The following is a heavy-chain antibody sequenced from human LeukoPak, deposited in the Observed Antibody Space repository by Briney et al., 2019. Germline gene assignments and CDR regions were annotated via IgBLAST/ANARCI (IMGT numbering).Heavy chain of an antibody. Sequence: PGGSLRLSCAASGFTFSNYAMSWVRQAPGKGLEWVSSISSSSSYIYYADSVKGRFTISRDNAKNSLYLQMNSLRAEDTAVYYCARDDRVEMATIFAIDFDYWGQGTLVTVSS. V-gene: IGHV3-21*01. D-gene: IGHD5-24*01. J-gene: IGHJ4*02. CDR3: ARDDRVEMATIFAIDFDY. CDR1: GFTFSNYA. CDR2: ISSSSSYI.